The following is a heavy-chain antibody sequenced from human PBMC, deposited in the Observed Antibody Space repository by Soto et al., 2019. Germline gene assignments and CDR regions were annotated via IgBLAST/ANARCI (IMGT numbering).Heavy chain of an antibody. D-gene: IGHD3-22*01. Sequence: NPSEPVSLTCDVSGGSIDNSHSFWGGILHPPGKGLEFIGSVYCSVGAYYNPSLKSRVTVAFDTSKNHLSLRVNSVTAADTPVYYCLRVVEAATRHTYFESWGQGTLVNVSS. CDR1: GGSIDNSHSF. CDR3: LRVVEAATRHTYFES. J-gene: IGHJ4*02. CDR2: VYCSVGA. V-gene: IGHV4-39*01.